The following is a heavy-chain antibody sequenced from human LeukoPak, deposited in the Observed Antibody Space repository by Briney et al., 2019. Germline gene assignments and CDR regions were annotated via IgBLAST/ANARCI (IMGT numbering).Heavy chain of an antibody. D-gene: IGHD4-17*01. CDR1: GFTLSSYS. V-gene: IGHV3-48*02. CDR3: ARERDSGDHTAAPGDY. J-gene: IGHJ4*02. CDR2: ISSSGSTI. Sequence: GGSLRFSCAASGFTLSSYSMNWVRQAPGKGLEWISYISSSGSTINYADSVKGRFTISRDSAKNSLYLQMSSLRDEDTAVYYCARERDSGDHTAAPGDYWGQGTLVTVSS.